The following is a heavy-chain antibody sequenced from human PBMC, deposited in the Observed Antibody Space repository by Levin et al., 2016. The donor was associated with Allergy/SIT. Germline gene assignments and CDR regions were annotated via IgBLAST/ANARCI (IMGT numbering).Heavy chain of an antibody. CDR3: ARARVVVPAAPGTFDI. J-gene: IGHJ3*02. CDR2: IIPMFDTT. Sequence: WVRQAPGQGFEWMGGIIPMFDTTNYAQKFQGRVTIFADESTTTVFMELSSLRFEDTAVYYCARARVVVPAAPGTFDIWGQGTMVTVSS. D-gene: IGHD2-2*01. V-gene: IGHV1-69*01.